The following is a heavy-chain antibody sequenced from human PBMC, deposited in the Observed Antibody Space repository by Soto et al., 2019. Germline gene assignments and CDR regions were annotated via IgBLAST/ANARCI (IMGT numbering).Heavy chain of an antibody. CDR2: ISGGGSNT. V-gene: IGHV3-23*01. Sequence: EVQLLESGGGLVQRGGSLRLSCAASGFPFSSYVMAWVRQAPGKGLEGVSGISGGGSNTFDADSVKGRFIISRNNSKNTLLLQMNSLGAEDTAVYYCAKDSNKYSSSLRGRYFDYWGQGIGVTV. J-gene: IGHJ4*02. CDR1: GFPFSSYV. D-gene: IGHD4-4*01. CDR3: AKDSNKYSSSLRGRYFDY.